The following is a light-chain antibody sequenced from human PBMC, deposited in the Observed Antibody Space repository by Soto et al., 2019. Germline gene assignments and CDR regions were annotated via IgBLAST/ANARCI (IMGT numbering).Light chain of an antibody. V-gene: IGLV1-44*01. CDR1: SSNLGSRA. CDR2: ANS. CDR3: AAWDDVLYGWV. Sequence: QSVLTQPPSASGTPGQWFSISCSGSSSNLGSRAVSWYQQVPGTAPKLLIYANSQQSSGVPDRFSASKSVTSASLAISGLRSEDETDSYCAAWDDVLYGWVFGGGTKLTVL. J-gene: IGLJ3*02.